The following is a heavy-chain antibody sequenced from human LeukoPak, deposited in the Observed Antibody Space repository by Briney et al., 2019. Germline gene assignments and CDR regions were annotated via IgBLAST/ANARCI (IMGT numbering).Heavy chain of an antibody. J-gene: IGHJ3*02. CDR3: ARVTDSSGYSDAFDI. CDR1: GGSISSGDYY. CDR2: IYYSGST. Sequence: SETLSLTCTVSGGSISSGDYYWSWIRQPPGKGLEWIGYIYYSGSTYYNPSLKSRVTISVDTSKNQFSLKLSPVTAADTAVYYCARVTDSSGYSDAFDIWGQGTMVTVSS. D-gene: IGHD3-22*01. V-gene: IGHV4-30-4*08.